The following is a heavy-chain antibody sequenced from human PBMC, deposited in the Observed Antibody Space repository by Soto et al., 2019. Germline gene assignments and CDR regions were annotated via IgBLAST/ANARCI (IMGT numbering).Heavy chain of an antibody. CDR3: ARDQNGSGNYYTRYFDY. CDR1: GGSINSRYW. CDR2: IYHSGST. Sequence: SETLSLTCAVSGGSINSRYWWSWVRQSPGKGMEWIGEIYHSGSTNYNPSLKSRVTISVDKSKNQFSLNLSSVTAADTAVYYCARDQNGSGNYYTRYFDYWGQGTLVTVSS. J-gene: IGHJ4*02. D-gene: IGHD3-10*01. V-gene: IGHV4-4*02.